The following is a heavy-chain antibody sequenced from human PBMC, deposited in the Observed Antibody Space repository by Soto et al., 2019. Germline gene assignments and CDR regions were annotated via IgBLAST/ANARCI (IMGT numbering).Heavy chain of an antibody. D-gene: IGHD3-22*01. CDR1: GFTFSSYA. CDR2: ISGSGGST. CDR3: AKDRYDSSDGDYFDY. V-gene: IGHV3-23*01. Sequence: EVQLLESGGGLVQPGGSLRLSFAASGFTFSSYAMSWVRQAPGKGLEWVSAISGSGGSTYYADSVKGRFTISRDNSKNTLYLQMNSLRAEDTAVYYCAKDRYDSSDGDYFDYWGQGTLVTVSS. J-gene: IGHJ4*02.